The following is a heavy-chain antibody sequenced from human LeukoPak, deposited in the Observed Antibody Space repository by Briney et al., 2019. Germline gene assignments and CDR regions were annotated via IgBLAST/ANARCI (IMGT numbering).Heavy chain of an antibody. CDR1: GFTFSSNA. V-gene: IGHV3-23*01. D-gene: IGHD6-13*01. J-gene: IGHJ5*02. Sequence: GGSLRLSCAASGFTFSSNAMTWVRQAPGQGLEWVSSISETSSHTFYADSVKGRFTISRDNTKNTLFLQMNSLRVEDTAMYYCAKDFSSSWQFDPWGQGTPVTVSS. CDR2: ISETSSHT. CDR3: AKDFSSSWQFDP.